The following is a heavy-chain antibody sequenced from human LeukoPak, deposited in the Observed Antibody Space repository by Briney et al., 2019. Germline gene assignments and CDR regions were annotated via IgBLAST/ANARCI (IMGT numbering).Heavy chain of an antibody. CDR3: ARATISGRGSFDY. J-gene: IGHJ4*02. Sequence: GRSLRLSCAASGFTFSSYSMNWVRQAPGKGLEWVSSISSSSSYIYYADSVKGRFTISRDNAKNSLYLQMNSLRAEDTAVYYCARATISGRGSFDYWGQGTLVTVSS. V-gene: IGHV3-21*01. D-gene: IGHD3-3*01. CDR1: GFTFSSYS. CDR2: ISSSSSYI.